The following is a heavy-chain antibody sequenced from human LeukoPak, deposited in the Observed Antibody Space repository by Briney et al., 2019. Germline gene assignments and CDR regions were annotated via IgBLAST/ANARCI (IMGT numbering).Heavy chain of an antibody. V-gene: IGHV1-69*04. CDR1: GYTFTNYG. D-gene: IGHD6-13*01. Sequence: SMKVSCKASGYTFTNYGISWVRQAPGQGLEWMGRIIPILGIANYAQKFQGRVTITADKSTSTAYMELSSLRSEDTAVYYCARDQGSSWSGDYWGQGTLVTVSS. CDR2: IIPILGIA. J-gene: IGHJ4*02. CDR3: ARDQGSSWSGDY.